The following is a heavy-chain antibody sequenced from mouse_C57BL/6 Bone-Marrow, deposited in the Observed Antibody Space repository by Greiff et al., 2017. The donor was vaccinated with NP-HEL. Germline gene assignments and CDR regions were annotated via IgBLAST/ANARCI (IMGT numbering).Heavy chain of an antibody. CDR2: IYPRDGST. CDR3: ARDYGNYLAAY. V-gene: IGHV1-85*01. D-gene: IGHD2-1*01. CDR1: GYTFTSYD. J-gene: IGHJ3*01. Sequence: VKLMESGPELVKPGASVKLSCKASGYTFTSYDINWVKQRPGQGLEWIGWIYPRDGSTKYNEKFKGKATLTVDTSSSTAYMELHSLTSEDSAVYFCARDYGNYLAAYWGQGTLVTVSA.